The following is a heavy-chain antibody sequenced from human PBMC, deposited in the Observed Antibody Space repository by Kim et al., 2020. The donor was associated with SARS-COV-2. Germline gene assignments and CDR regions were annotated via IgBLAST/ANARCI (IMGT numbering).Heavy chain of an antibody. CDR2: ISAYNGNT. D-gene: IGHD6-19*01. J-gene: IGHJ4*02. CDR3: ARESVAGPGIPWVYFDY. Sequence: ASVKVSCKASGYTFTSYGISWVRQAPGQGLEWMGWISAYNGNTNYAQKLQGRVTMTTDTSTSTAYMELRSLRSDDTAVYYCARESVAGPGIPWVYFDYWGQGTLVTVSS. V-gene: IGHV1-18*01. CDR1: GYTFTSYG.